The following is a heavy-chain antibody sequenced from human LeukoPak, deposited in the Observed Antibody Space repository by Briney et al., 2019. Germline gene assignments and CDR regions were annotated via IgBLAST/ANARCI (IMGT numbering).Heavy chain of an antibody. CDR3: ARGVVVTGN. D-gene: IGHD2-21*02. CDR2: MNPNSGNT. CDR1: GYTFTSYD. J-gene: IGHJ4*02. Sequence: APVKVSCKASGYTFTSYDINWVRQTTGQGLEWMGWMNPNSGNTGDAQKFQGRVTMTRNTSISTAYMELSSLRSEDTAVYYCARGVVVTGNWGQGTLVTVSS. V-gene: IGHV1-8*01.